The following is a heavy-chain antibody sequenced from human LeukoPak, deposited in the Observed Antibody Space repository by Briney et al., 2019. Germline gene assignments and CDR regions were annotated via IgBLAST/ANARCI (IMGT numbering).Heavy chain of an antibody. V-gene: IGHV3-30-3*01. CDR2: ISYDGSNK. J-gene: IGHJ4*02. D-gene: IGHD2-15*01. CDR3: VRDNPRCCGVVPVNIDDF. CDR1: GFTFSSYA. Sequence: GGSLRLSCAASGFTFSSYAMHWVRQAPGKGLEWVAVISYDGSNKYYADSVKGRFTISRDNSENTLYLQMNSLRAEDTAVYYCVRDNPRCCGVVPVNIDDFWGQGTLVTVSS.